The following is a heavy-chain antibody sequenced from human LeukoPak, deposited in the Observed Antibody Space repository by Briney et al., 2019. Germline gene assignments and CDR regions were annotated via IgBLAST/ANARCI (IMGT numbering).Heavy chain of an antibody. V-gene: IGHV3-21*01. CDR1: GFAFSRYS. CDR2: INSDAIYI. CDR3: AKSQYYYGSGKKRDYYYYYMDV. Sequence: GGSLRLSCAASGFAFSRYSMNWVRQAPGKGLEWVSSINSDAIYIYYADSVKGRFTISRDNSKNTLYLQMNSLRAEDTAVYYCAKSQYYYGSGKKRDYYYYYMDVWGKGTTVTISS. D-gene: IGHD3-10*01. J-gene: IGHJ6*03.